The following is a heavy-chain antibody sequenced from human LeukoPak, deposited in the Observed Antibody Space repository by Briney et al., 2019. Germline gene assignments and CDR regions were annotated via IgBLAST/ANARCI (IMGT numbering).Heavy chain of an antibody. Sequence: SETLSLTCTVSGGPRSSGSYYWSCLRQPAGKGLEWIGRIYASGSTNYNPSLRNRVTISVDTSKNQFSLKLRAVTAADTAVYYCASSQAGDFDYWGQGTLVTVSS. CDR2: IYASGST. D-gene: IGHD6-13*01. V-gene: IGHV4-61*02. J-gene: IGHJ4*02. CDR3: ASSQAGDFDY. CDR1: GGPRSSGSYY.